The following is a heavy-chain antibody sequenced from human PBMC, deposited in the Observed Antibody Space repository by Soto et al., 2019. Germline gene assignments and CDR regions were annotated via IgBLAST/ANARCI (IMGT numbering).Heavy chain of an antibody. CDR2: IYYSGST. CDR3: ARNAAYYYDSSGYQFDYYGMDV. V-gene: IGHV4-39*01. J-gene: IGHJ6*01. CDR1: GGSISSSSYY. Sequence: QLQLQESGPGLVKPSETLSLTCTVSGGSISSSSYYWGWIRQPPGKGLEWIGSIYYSGSTYYNPSLKSRVTISVDTSKNQSSQKLSSVAAADTAVYYCARNAAYYYDSSGYQFDYYGMDVWGQGTTVTVA. D-gene: IGHD3-22*01.